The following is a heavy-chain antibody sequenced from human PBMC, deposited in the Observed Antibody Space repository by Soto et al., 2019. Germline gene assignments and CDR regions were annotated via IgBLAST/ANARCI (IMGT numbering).Heavy chain of an antibody. CDR1: GGSISSSSYY. V-gene: IGHV4-39*01. D-gene: IGHD2-2*01. Sequence: QLQLQESGPGLVKPSETLSLTCTVSGGSISSSSYYWGWIRQPPGKGLEWIGSIYYSGSTYYNPSLKSRVTISVDTSKNQFSLKLSSVTAADTAVYYCARPRLYCSSNSCSGDYWGQGTLVTVSS. CDR2: IYYSGST. CDR3: ARPRLYCSSNSCSGDY. J-gene: IGHJ4*02.